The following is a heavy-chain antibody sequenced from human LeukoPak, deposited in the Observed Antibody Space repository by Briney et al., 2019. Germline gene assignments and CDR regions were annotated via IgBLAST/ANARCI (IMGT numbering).Heavy chain of an antibody. CDR1: GFTFRSFW. J-gene: IGHJ4*02. V-gene: IGHV3-74*01. CDR2: INTDESNI. D-gene: IGHD6-19*01. Sequence: PGGSLRLSCAASGFTFRSFWMHWVRQVPGKGLVWVSRINTDESNIIYADSVKGRFTISRDNAKNTLYLQMNSLRAEDTAIYYCARDESVTGPTTFDYWGRGTLVTVSS. CDR3: ARDESVTGPTTFDY.